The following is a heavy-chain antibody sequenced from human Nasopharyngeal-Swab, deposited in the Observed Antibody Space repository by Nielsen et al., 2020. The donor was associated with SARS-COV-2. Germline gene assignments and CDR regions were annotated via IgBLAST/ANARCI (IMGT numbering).Heavy chain of an antibody. Sequence: SETLSLTCAVSGGSISSSNWWSWVRQPPGKGLEWIGEIYHSGSTNYNPSLKSRVTISVDKSKNQFSLKLSSVTAADTAVYYCARAPAVLLWFGDTDYYYMDVWGKGTTVTVSS. CDR2: IYHSGST. CDR1: GGSISSSNW. CDR3: ARAPAVLLWFGDTDYYYMDV. J-gene: IGHJ6*03. V-gene: IGHV4-4*02. D-gene: IGHD3-10*01.